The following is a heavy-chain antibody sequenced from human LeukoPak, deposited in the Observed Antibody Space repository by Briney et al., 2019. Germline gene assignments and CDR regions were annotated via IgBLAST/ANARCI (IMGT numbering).Heavy chain of an antibody. D-gene: IGHD2-21*02. CDR3: ARSPRVNIVVVTANSDDAFDI. CDR1: GYTFTAYH. V-gene: IGHV1-2*02. J-gene: IGHJ3*02. Sequence: ASVKVSCNASGYTFTAYHIHWVRQAPGQGLEWMGWINPNSGGTNYAQKFQGGVTMTRDTSISTAYMELSRLRSDDTAVYYCARSPRVNIVVVTANSDDAFDIWGQGTMVTVSS. CDR2: INPNSGGT.